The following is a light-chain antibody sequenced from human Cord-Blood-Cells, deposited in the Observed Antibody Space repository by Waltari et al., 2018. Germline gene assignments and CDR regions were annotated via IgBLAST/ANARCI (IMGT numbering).Light chain of an antibody. CDR3: QQYYSYPWT. V-gene: IGKV1-8*01. CDR1: QGISSY. Sequence: ANRMTQSPSSFSASTGDRVTLTCRASQGISSYLAWYQQKPGKAPKLLIYAASTLQSGVPSRFSGSGSGTDFTLTISCLQSEDFATYYCQQYYSYPWTFGQGTKVEIK. J-gene: IGKJ1*01. CDR2: AAS.